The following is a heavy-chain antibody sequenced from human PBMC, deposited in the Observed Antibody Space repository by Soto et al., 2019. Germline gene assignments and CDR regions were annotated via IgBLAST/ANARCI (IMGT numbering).Heavy chain of an antibody. Sequence: SGPTLLNPTQTLTLTCTFSVFSLSTSGVGVGWIRQTPGKALEWLALIYWDDDKRYSPSLRSRLTINKDTSKNQVVLTMTNMDPVDTATYYCIQSRCGGDCLQSYASHYYYGMDVWGQGTTVTV. J-gene: IGHJ6*02. CDR2: IYWDDDK. D-gene: IGHD2-21*02. V-gene: IGHV2-5*02. CDR3: IQSRCGGDCLQSYASHYYYGMDV. CDR1: VFSLSTSGVG.